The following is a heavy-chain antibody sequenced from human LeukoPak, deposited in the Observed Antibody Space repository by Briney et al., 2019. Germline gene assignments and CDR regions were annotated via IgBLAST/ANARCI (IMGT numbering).Heavy chain of an antibody. D-gene: IGHD6-19*01. J-gene: IGHJ5*02. V-gene: IGHV3-30*02. Sequence: AGGSLRLSCAASGFTFSSYGMHWVRQAPGKGLEWVAFIRYDGSNKYYADSVKGRFTISRDNSKNTLYLQMNSLRAEDTAVYYCAKDLGYSSGWDLWGQGTLVTVSS. CDR3: AKDLGYSSGWDL. CDR2: IRYDGSNK. CDR1: GFTFSSYG.